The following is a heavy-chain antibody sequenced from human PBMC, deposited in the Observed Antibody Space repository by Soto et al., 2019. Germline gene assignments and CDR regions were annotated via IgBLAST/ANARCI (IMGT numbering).Heavy chain of an antibody. CDR2: IDPSDSYT. CDR1: GYSFTSYW. CDR3: ARGATTVTTHYYYYYGMDV. D-gene: IGHD4-4*01. V-gene: IGHV5-10-1*01. Sequence: PGESLKISCQGSGYSFTSYWISWVRQMPGKGLEWMGRIDPSDSYTNYSPYFQGHVTISADKSISTAYLQWSSLKASDTAMYYCARGATTVTTHYYYYYGMDVWGQGTTVTVSS. J-gene: IGHJ6*02.